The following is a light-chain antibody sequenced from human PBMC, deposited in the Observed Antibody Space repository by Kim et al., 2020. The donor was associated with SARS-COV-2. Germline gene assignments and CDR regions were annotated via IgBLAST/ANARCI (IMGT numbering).Light chain of an antibody. Sequence: EIVLTQSPGTLSLSPGERAPLSCRASQSVSTYLAWYQQKPGQAPRLLIFGASSRATGIPDRFSGSGSGTDFTLTISRLEPEDFAVYYCQQYDSSPRTFGQGTKVDIK. V-gene: IGKV3-20*01. J-gene: IGKJ1*01. CDR2: GAS. CDR3: QQYDSSPRT. CDR1: QSVSTY.